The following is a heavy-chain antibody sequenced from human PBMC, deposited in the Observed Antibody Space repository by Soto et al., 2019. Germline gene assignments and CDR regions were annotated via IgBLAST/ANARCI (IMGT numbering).Heavy chain of an antibody. Sequence: QVQLVESGGGLVEPGGSLRLSCAGSGFSVGDNYMTWIRQAPGKGLEWLSYSSSSGGYTNYADSVKGRLTISRDNAKNSLYLQMDSLRAEDTAVYFCARSSGRRHVFTFDYGLDVWGQGTTVTVSS. CDR1: GFSVGDNY. D-gene: IGHD3-16*01. J-gene: IGHJ6*02. CDR2: SSSSGGYT. CDR3: ARSSGRRHVFTFDYGLDV. V-gene: IGHV3-11*06.